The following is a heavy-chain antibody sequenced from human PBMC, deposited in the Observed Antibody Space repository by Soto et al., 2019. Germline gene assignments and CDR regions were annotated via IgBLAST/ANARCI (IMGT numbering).Heavy chain of an antibody. V-gene: IGHV1-18*01. CDR3: ARQDYYDSSGYRADLDY. CDR1: GYTFTSYG. D-gene: IGHD3-22*01. Sequence: QVQLVQSGAEVKKPGASVKVSCKASGYTFTSYGISWVRQAPGQGLEWMGWISAYNGNTNYAQKLQGRVTMTTDTSTSTAYMELRSLRSDYTAVYYCARQDYYDSSGYRADLDYWGQGTLVTVSS. CDR2: ISAYNGNT. J-gene: IGHJ4*02.